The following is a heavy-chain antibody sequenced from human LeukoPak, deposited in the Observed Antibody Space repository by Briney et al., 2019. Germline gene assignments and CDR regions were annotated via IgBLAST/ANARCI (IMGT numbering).Heavy chain of an antibody. CDR1: GYTFTSYG. V-gene: IGHV1-69*06. CDR2: IIPIFGTA. CDR3: AGAEGRDGYNFNFDY. D-gene: IGHD5-24*01. Sequence: ASVKVSCKASGYTFTSYGISWVRQAPGQGLEWMGGIIPIFGTANYAQKFQGRVTITADKSTSTAYMELSSLRSEDTAVYYCAGAEGRDGYNFNFDYWGQGTLVTVSS. J-gene: IGHJ4*02.